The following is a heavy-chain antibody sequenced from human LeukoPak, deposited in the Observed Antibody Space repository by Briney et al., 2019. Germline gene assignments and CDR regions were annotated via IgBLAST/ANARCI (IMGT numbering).Heavy chain of an antibody. J-gene: IGHJ5*02. CDR2: ICTSGST. CDR1: GGSISSYY. Sequence: SETLSLTCTVSGGSISSYYWSWIRQPAGKGLEWIGRICTSGSTNYNPSLKSRVTMSVDTSKNQFSLKLSSVTAADTAVYYCARDLAAAGTSRGFSWFDPWGQGTLVTVSS. D-gene: IGHD6-13*01. CDR3: ARDLAAAGTSRGFSWFDP. V-gene: IGHV4-4*07.